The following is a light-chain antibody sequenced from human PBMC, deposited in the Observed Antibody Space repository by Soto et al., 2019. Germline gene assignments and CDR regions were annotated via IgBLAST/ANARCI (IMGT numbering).Light chain of an antibody. CDR3: QQYNNWPPGT. Sequence: EIVITRSPATLSVSPGERATLSCRASQSVSSNLAWYQQKPGQAPRLLIYGASTRATGIPARFSGSGSGTEFTLTISSLQSEDFAVYYCQQYNNWPPGTFGQGTKVDI. V-gene: IGKV3-15*01. J-gene: IGKJ1*01. CDR2: GAS. CDR1: QSVSSN.